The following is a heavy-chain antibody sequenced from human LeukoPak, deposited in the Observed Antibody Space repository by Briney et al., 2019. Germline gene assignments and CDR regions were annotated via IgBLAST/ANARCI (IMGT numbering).Heavy chain of an antibody. CDR1: GFSFRSYG. V-gene: IGHV3-30*02. J-gene: IGHJ6*04. Sequence: GGSLRLSCVASGFSFRSYGMHWVRQAPGKGLEWVAHIRHDGSNEDYADSVKDRFTISRDNSKNTLYLEMNSLRVEDTAMYYCAKHEDVWGKGTTVTVSS. CDR3: AKHEDV. CDR2: IRHDGSNE.